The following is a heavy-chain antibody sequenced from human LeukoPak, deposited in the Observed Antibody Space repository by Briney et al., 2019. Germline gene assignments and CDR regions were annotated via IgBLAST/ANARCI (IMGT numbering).Heavy chain of an antibody. CDR2: IYYSGST. V-gene: IGHV4-59*01. CDR1: GGSISSYY. Sequence: PSGTLSLTCTVSGGSISSYYWSWIRQPPGKGLEWMGYIYYSGSTNYNPSLKSRVTISVYTSKNQFSLKLSSVTAADTAVYYCARLKYYYDSSGYRAEDFQHWGQGTLVTVSS. D-gene: IGHD3-22*01. CDR3: ARLKYYYDSSGYRAEDFQH. J-gene: IGHJ1*01.